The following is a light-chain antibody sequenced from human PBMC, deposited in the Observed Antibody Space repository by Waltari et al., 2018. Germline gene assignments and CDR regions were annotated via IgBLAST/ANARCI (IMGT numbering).Light chain of an antibody. J-gene: IGKJ2*01. CDR3: MQALQTPRT. CDR2: WAS. Sequence: DIVMTQSPDSLAVSLGERATINCKSSQGVLYSSNNKNFLGWYQQKPGQPPKLLIYWASTRASGVPDRFSGSGSGTDFTLKISRVEAEDVGVYYCMQALQTPRTFGQGTKLEIK. V-gene: IGKV4-1*01. CDR1: QGVLYSSNNKNF.